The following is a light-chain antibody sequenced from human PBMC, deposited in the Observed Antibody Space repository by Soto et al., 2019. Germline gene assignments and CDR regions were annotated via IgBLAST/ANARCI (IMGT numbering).Light chain of an antibody. J-gene: IGLJ1*01. CDR3: SSYRSSSTYV. CDR2: EVT. Sequence: QSALTQPASVSGSPGQSITISCTGTSSDIGSYKYVSWHQQHPGQAPKLMIYEVTNRASGVPDRFSASKSGNTASLTISGLQAGDEADYYCSSYRSSSTYVFGTGTKLTVL. CDR1: SSDIGSYKY. V-gene: IGLV2-14*01.